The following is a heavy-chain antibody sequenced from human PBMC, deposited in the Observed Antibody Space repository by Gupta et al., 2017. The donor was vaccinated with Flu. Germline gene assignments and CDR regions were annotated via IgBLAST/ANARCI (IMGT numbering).Heavy chain of an antibody. Sequence: QVQLQESGPGLVKPSETLSLTCTVSDGSISSYYWSWIRQPPGKGLEWIGYIYYSGSTNYNPSLKSRVTISVDTSQNQFSLKLSSVTAADTAVYYCARHGYSSGWYWNAFDIWGQGTRVTVSS. CDR2: IYYSGST. D-gene: IGHD6-19*01. CDR3: ARHGYSSGWYWNAFDI. V-gene: IGHV4-59*08. J-gene: IGHJ3*02. CDR1: DGSISSYY.